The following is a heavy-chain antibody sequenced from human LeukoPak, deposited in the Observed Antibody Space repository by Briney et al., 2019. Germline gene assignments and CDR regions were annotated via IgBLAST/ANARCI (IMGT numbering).Heavy chain of an antibody. J-gene: IGHJ4*02. V-gene: IGHV4-39*01. CDR2: IYYSGST. CDR1: GGSISSSSYY. CDR3: ARSPPPGAGGGLPAAIDY. D-gene: IGHD2-2*02. Sequence: PSETLSLTCTVSGGSISSSSYYWGWIRQPPGKGLEWIGSIYYSGSTYYNPSLKSRVTISVDTSKNQFSLKLSSVTAADTAVYYCARSPPPGAGGGLPAAIDYWGQGTLVTVSS.